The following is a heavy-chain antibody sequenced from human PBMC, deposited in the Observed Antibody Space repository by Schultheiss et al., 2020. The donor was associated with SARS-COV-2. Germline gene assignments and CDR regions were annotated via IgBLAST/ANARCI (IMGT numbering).Heavy chain of an antibody. CDR1: GGSISSYY. CDR2: IYYSGST. CDR3: ERSDGWRHQNQFDY. Sequence: SETLSLTCTVSGGSISSYYWSWIRQPPGKGLEWIGYIYYSGSTNYNPSLKSRITISVETSKNQFSLKLSSVTAADTAVYYCERSDGWRHQNQFDYWGQGTLVTVSS. J-gene: IGHJ4*02. V-gene: IGHV4-59*01. D-gene: IGHD1-14*01.